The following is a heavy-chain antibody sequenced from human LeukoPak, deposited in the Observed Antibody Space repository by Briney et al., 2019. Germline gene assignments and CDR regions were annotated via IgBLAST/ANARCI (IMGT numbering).Heavy chain of an antibody. D-gene: IGHD2-8*01. CDR3: AKGGRGNGEVY. CDR2: IKQDGSEK. V-gene: IGHV3-7*01. CDR1: GFTFSSYW. J-gene: IGHJ4*02. Sequence: GGSLRLSCAVSGFTFSSYWMNWARQAPGKGLEWVANIKQDGSEKNYVDSVKGRSTISRDNAKSSLFLQMNDLRAEDTAVYYCAKGGRGNGEVYWGQGTLVTVSS.